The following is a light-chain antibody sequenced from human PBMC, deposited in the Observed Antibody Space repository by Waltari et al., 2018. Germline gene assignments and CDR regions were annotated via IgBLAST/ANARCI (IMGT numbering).Light chain of an antibody. CDR3: QQYSNSPMT. CDR2: DAS. CDR1: HSVSSSY. V-gene: IGKV3-20*01. Sequence: EIVLTQSPGTLSLSPGERATLSCRASHSVSSSYLAWYQQKPGQAPRLLIYDASSRATGIPDRFSGRGSGTDFTLTISRLEPEDFAVYYCQQYSNSPMTFGQGTRLEIK. J-gene: IGKJ5*01.